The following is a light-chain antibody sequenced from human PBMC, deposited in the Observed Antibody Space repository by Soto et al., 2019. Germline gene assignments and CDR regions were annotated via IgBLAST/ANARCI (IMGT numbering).Light chain of an antibody. V-gene: IGLV2-14*01. CDR2: EVT. CDR1: SSDVGTYDD. CDR3: SSYTTSSTYV. J-gene: IGLJ1*01. Sequence: QSALTQPASVSVAPGQSITISCTGTSSDVGTYDDVSWYRQYPGKAPKLLIYEVTNRPSGVSNRFSGSKSGNTASLTISGLQAEDEADYYCSSYTTSSTYVFGSGTKVTVL.